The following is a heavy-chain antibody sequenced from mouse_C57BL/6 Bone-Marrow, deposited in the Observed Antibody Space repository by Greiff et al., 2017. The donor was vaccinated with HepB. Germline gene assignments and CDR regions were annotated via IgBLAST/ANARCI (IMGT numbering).Heavy chain of an antibody. D-gene: IGHD2-1*01. J-gene: IGHJ3*01. V-gene: IGHV7-3*01. CDR3: ARDYYYGNGDWFAY. CDR2: IRNKANGYTT. CDR1: GFTFTDYY. Sequence: EVQVVESGGGLVQPGGSLSLSCAASGFTFTDYYMSWVRQPPGKALEWLGFIRNKANGYTTEYSASVKGRFTISRDNSQSIRYLQMNALRAEDSATYYCARDYYYGNGDWFAYWGQGTLVTVSA.